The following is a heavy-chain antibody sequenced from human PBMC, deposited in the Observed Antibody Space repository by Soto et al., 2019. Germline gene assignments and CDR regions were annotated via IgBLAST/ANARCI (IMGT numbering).Heavy chain of an antibody. D-gene: IGHD1-1*01. J-gene: IGHJ4*02. CDR1: DGSVSSNFYY. CDR3: ARGWQRVTGTYDS. CDR2: FYYSGTT. V-gene: IGHV4-31*03. Sequence: SETLSLTCSVPDGSVSSNFYYWHWIRQRPGKGLEWIGYFYYSGTTYYNPSLTGRLDISVDTSKNHLFLTLTSVTAADTAVYYCARGWQRVTGTYDSWGPGTLVTVSS.